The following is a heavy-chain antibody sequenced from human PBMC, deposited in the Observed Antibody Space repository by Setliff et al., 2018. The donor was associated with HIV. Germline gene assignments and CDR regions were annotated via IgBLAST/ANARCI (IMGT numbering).Heavy chain of an antibody. CDR3: AKLDYYDYSGSWARKVAIDF. D-gene: IGHD3-22*01. CDR1: GLTLSNAA. J-gene: IGHJ3*01. V-gene: IGHV3-23*01. CDR2: IQSGGIM. Sequence: GGSLRLSCAASGLTLSNAAMTWVRQRPGRGLEWVSLIQSGGIMYYADSVKGRFTISRDNSNNTLSLQMSSLRAEDTALYYCAKLDYYDYSGSWARKVAIDFWGRGTMVTVSS.